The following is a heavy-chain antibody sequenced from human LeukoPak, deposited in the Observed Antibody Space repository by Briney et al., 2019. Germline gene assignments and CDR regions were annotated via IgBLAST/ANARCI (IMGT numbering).Heavy chain of an antibody. CDR2: INNDGSST. V-gene: IGHV3-74*01. CDR1: GFTFSNYW. CDR3: TRGGSPPEALGDAFDM. D-gene: IGHD1-26*01. J-gene: IGHJ3*02. Sequence: GGSLRLSCAASGFTFSNYWMHWVRQAPGKGLVRVSRINNDGSSTIYADSVRGRFTISRDNAKSTLYLQMNSLRAEDTAVCYCTRGGSPPEALGDAFDMWGQGTMVTVSS.